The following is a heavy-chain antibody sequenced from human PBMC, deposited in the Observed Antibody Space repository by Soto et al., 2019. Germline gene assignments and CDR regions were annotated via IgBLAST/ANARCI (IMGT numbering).Heavy chain of an antibody. V-gene: IGHV1-2*04. CDR1: GYTFTGYY. CDR3: ARGRITIFGVVTAFDI. J-gene: IGHJ3*02. CDR2: INPNSGGT. Sequence: QVQLVQSGAEVKKPGASVKVSCKASGYTFTGYYMHWVRQAPGQGLEWMGWINPNSGGTNYAQKFQGWVTMTRDTSISTAYMELSRLRSDDTAVYYCARGRITIFGVVTAFDIWGQGTMATVSS. D-gene: IGHD3-3*01.